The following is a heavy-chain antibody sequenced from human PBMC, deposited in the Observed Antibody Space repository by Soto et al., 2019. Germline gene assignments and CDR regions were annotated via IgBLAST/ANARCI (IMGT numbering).Heavy chain of an antibody. V-gene: IGHV3-23*01. CDR1: GFTFINYA. CDR3: ARKVLGSTSRPTWWYFEL. CDR2: ISGGGDRT. D-gene: IGHD1-26*01. Sequence: EVQLLESGGGLVQPGGSLRLSCVGSGFTFINYAMNWVRQTPGKGLEWVSGISGGGDRTFDADSVKGRFTISRDNSKNTVNLQMNNLRADDTTLYSCARKVLGSTSRPTWWYFELWGRRTLVTVSS. J-gene: IGHJ2*01.